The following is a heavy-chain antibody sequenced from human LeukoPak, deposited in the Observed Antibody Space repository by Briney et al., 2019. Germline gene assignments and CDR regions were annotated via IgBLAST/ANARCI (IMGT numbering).Heavy chain of an antibody. Sequence: PGGSLRLSCAASGFTFMNYAMSWVRQAPGKGLEWVSGIGGGGISRDYADSVKGRFTISRDNFKNTLYLQMNSLRAEDTAVHYCAKDSRGYNRPIDYWGQGTLVTVSS. V-gene: IGHV3-23*01. CDR3: AKDSRGYNRPIDY. CDR2: IGGGGISR. CDR1: GFTFMNYA. J-gene: IGHJ4*02. D-gene: IGHD3-22*01.